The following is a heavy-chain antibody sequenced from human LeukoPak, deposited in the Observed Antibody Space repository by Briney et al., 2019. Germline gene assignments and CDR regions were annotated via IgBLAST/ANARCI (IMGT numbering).Heavy chain of an antibody. CDR3: ARARVASFFDY. CDR1: GGSISSYY. V-gene: IGHV4-59*01. CDR2: IYYSGST. J-gene: IGHJ4*03. Sequence: SETLSLTCTVSGGSISSYYRSWIRQPPGKGLEWIGYIYYSGSTNYNPSLKSRVTISVDTSKNQFSLKLSSVTAADTAVYYCARARVASFFDYWGQGTLVTVSS.